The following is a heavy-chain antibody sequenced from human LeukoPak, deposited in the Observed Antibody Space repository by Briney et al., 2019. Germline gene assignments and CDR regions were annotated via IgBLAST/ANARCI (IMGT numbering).Heavy chain of an antibody. Sequence: PSETLSLTCAVYGGSFSGYYWSWIRQPPGKGLEWIGEINHSGSTNYNASLKSRVTVSVDSSKNQFSLRLSSVTAADTAVYYCASNGVTSGPFDYWGQGTLVTVSS. CDR3: ASNGVTSGPFDY. D-gene: IGHD4-11*01. CDR2: INHSGST. V-gene: IGHV4-34*01. CDR1: GGSFSGYY. J-gene: IGHJ4*02.